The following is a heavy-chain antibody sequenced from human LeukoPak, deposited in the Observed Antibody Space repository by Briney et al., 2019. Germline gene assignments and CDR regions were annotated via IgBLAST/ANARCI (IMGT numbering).Heavy chain of an antibody. V-gene: IGHV4-61*01. Sequence: SETLSLTCTVSGGSVSSGSYYWSWIRQPPGTGLEWIGYIYYSGSTNYNPSLKSRVTISVDTSKNQFSLKLSSVTAADTAVYYCARETVLYYDSSGYYDDWGQGTLVTVSS. CDR2: IYYSGST. D-gene: IGHD3-22*01. J-gene: IGHJ4*02. CDR3: ARETVLYYDSSGYYDD. CDR1: GGSVSSGSYY.